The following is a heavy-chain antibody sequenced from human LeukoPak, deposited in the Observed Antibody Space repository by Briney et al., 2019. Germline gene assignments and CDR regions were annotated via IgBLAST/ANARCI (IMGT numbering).Heavy chain of an antibody. J-gene: IGHJ3*02. CDR2: ISGSGGST. CDR3: AKDATVTTTGNAFDI. V-gene: IGHV3-23*01. D-gene: IGHD4-17*01. Sequence: GGSLGLYCEASGFTFNNYAMSWVRQASGKGLDWVSAISGSGGSTYYADSVKGRFTISRDNSKNTLYLQMNSLRAEDTAIYYCAKDATVTTTGNAFDIWGQGTMVTVSS. CDR1: GFTFNNYA.